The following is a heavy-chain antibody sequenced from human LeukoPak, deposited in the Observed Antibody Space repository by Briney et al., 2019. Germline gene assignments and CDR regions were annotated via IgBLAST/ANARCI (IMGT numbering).Heavy chain of an antibody. CDR2: IKQGGTEK. Sequence: GGSLRLSCAASGFTFSSYWMSWVRQIPGKGLEWVANIKQGGTEKYYVDSVKGRFTISRDNAKNTLYLQMNSLRDEDTAVYYCVRGAVTGQQCDNWGQGTLVTVSS. D-gene: IGHD2-21*02. CDR3: VRGAVTGQQCDN. CDR1: GFTFSSYW. J-gene: IGHJ4*02. V-gene: IGHV3-7*01.